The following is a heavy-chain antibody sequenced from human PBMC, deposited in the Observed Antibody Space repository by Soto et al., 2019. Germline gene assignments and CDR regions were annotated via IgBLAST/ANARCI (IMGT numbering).Heavy chain of an antibody. V-gene: IGHV3-7*01. Sequence: GGSLRLSCAASGFTFSSYWMSWVRQAPGKGLEWVANIKQDGSEKYYVDSVKGRFPISRDNAKTSLYLQINSLRAEDTVVFYCARDQLDIVATIGDAFDIWGKGTMVTVSS. D-gene: IGHD5-12*01. CDR3: ARDQLDIVATIGDAFDI. J-gene: IGHJ3*02. CDR1: GFTFSSYW. CDR2: IKQDGSEK.